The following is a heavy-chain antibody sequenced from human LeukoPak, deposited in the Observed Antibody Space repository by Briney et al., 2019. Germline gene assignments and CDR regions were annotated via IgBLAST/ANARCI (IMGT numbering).Heavy chain of an antibody. CDR1: GFTFSSYG. CDR2: IIASGGGT. CDR3: ANLWITIFGQDAFDI. D-gene: IGHD3-3*01. J-gene: IGHJ3*02. V-gene: IGHV3-23*01. Sequence: PGGPLRLSCAASGFTFSSYGMHWVRQAPGKGLDWVAAIIASGGGTYYADSVKGRFTISRDNSKNTLYLQMNSLRAEDTAVYYCANLWITIFGQDAFDIWGQGTMVTVSS.